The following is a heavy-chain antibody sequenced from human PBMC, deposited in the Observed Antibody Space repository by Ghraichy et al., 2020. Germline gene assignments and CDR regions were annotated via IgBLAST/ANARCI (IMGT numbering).Heavy chain of an antibody. V-gene: IGHV4-59*08. CDR1: GGSISSYY. CDR2: IYYSGST. Sequence: SETLSLTCTVSGGSISSYYWSWIRQPPGKGLEWIGYIYYSGSTNYNPSLKSRVTISVDTSKNQFSLKLSSVTAADTAVYYCARQTAVVPAAMFDYWGQGTLVTVSS. CDR3: ARQTAVVPAAMFDY. D-gene: IGHD2-2*01. J-gene: IGHJ4*02.